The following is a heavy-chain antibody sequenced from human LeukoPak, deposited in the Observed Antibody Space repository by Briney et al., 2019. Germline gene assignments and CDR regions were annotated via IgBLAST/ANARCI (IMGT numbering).Heavy chain of an antibody. V-gene: IGHV3-9*03. CDR2: ISWNSGSI. Sequence: GGSLRLSCATSGFIFDDYAMHWVRHAPGKGLEWVSGISWNSGSIGYADSVKGRFTISRDNAKNSLYLQMNSLRAEDMALYYCAKACGGTCSDAFDIWGQGTMVTVSS. D-gene: IGHD2-15*01. CDR3: AKACGGTCSDAFDI. CDR1: GFIFDDYA. J-gene: IGHJ3*02.